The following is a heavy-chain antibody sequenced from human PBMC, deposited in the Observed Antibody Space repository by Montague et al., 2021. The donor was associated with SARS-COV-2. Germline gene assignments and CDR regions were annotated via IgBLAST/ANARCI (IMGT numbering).Heavy chain of an antibody. J-gene: IGHJ6*02. D-gene: IGHD5-12*01. CDR2: INHSGST. Sequence: SETLSLTCAVYGGSFSGYYWSWIRQPPGKGLEWIGEINHSGSTNYNPSLKSRVTISVDTSKNQFSLKLSSVTAADTAVYYCARDADVDGMDVWGQGTQVTVSS. CDR1: GGSFSGYY. V-gene: IGHV4-34*01. CDR3: ARDADVDGMDV.